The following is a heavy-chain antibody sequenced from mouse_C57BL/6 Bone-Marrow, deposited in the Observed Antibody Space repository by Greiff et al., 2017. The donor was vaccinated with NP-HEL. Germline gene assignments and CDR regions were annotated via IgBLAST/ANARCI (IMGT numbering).Heavy chain of an antibody. V-gene: IGHV5-17*01. CDR1: GFTFSDYG. Sequence: DVMLVESGGGLVKPGGSLKLSCAASGFTFSDYGMHWVRQAPEKGLEWVGYISSGSSTTYYAHTVKGRSTISRDNAKNTLFLQMTSLRSEDTAMCYCGGGGSDYWGQGTTLTVSS. J-gene: IGHJ2*01. CDR3: GGGGSDY. CDR2: ISSGSSTT.